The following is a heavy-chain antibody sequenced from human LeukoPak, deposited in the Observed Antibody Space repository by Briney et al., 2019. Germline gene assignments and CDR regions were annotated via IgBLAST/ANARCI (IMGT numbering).Heavy chain of an antibody. CDR2: IYYSGST. J-gene: IGHJ4*02. CDR3: ARERYGGSGSYELDY. CDR1: GDSISSGDYY. V-gene: IGHV4-30-4*08. D-gene: IGHD3-10*01. Sequence: PSETLSLTCTVSGDSISSGDYYWSWIRQPPGKGLEWIGYIYYSGSTYYNPSLKSRVTISIDTSKNQFSLKLSSVTAADTAVYYCARERYGGSGSYELDYWGQGTLVTVSS.